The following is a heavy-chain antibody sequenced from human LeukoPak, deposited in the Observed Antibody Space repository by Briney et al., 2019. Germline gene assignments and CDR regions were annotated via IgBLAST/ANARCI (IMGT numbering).Heavy chain of an antibody. V-gene: IGHV4-59*01. CDR2: IYYSGST. CDR3: ARGEQWLAKFDP. D-gene: IGHD6-19*01. CDR1: GGSISSYY. J-gene: IGHJ5*02. Sequence: PETLSLTCTVSGGSISSYYWSWIRQPPGKGLEWIGYIYYSGSTNYNPSLKSRVTISVDTSRNQFSLKLSSVTAADTAVYYCARGEQWLAKFDPWGQGTLVTVSS.